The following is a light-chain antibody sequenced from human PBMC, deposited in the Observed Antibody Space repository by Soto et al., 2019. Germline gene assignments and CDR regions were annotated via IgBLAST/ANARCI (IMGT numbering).Light chain of an antibody. J-gene: IGKJ1*01. CDR2: ETS. V-gene: IGKV3-15*01. CDR3: QQYNNWPPWT. Sequence: EVVMTQSPATLSVSPGERATLSCRASQNIRNNLAWYQQKPGQAPRLLIYETSDRATGIPVRFSGSGSGTEFTLTISNLQSEDSAVYYCQQYNNWPPWTFGQGTKVEI. CDR1: QNIRNN.